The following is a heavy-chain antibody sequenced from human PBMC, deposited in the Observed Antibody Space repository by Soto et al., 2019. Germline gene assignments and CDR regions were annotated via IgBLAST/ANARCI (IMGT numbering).Heavy chain of an antibody. CDR3: ARDRGVAPPVAGNTNYYYYMDV. Sequence: QDQLVQSGAEVKKPGASVTVSCKASGYSFTNYGITWVRQAPGQGLEWLGWISAFNGNTHYAQKVQGRVTMTTDASTSTAYMELRIVRSDDTAVYYCARDRGVAPPVAGNTNYYYYMDVWGKGTTVTVSS. V-gene: IGHV1-18*01. CDR2: ISAFNGNT. J-gene: IGHJ6*03. D-gene: IGHD6-19*01. CDR1: GYSFTNYG.